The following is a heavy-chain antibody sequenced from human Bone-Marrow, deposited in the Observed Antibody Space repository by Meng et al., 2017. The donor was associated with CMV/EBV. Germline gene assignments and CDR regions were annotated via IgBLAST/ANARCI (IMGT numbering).Heavy chain of an antibody. CDR1: GFTVSSNY. D-gene: IGHD6-19*01. CDR2: IYSGGST. Sequence: GESLKISCAASGFTVSSNYMSWVRQAPGKGLEWVSVIYSGGSTYYADSVKGRFTISRDNSKNTLYLQMNSLRAEDTAVYYCARDKSSSGWPPAYWGQGQLVNVSS. J-gene: IGHJ4*02. CDR3: ARDKSSSGWPPAY. V-gene: IGHV3-66*02.